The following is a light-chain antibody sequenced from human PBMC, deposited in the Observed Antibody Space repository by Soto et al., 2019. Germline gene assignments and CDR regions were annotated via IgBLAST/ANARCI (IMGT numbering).Light chain of an antibody. Sequence: QSVLTQPPSVSGAPGQRVTISCTGSSSNIGAGYNVHWYQQVPGTAPKLLTYGDSNRPSGVPDRFSGSKSGTSASLAITGLQAEDEADYYCQSYDSSLSGWLFGGGTQLTVL. CDR1: SSNIGAGYN. V-gene: IGLV1-40*01. CDR2: GDS. CDR3: QSYDSSLSGWL. J-gene: IGLJ3*02.